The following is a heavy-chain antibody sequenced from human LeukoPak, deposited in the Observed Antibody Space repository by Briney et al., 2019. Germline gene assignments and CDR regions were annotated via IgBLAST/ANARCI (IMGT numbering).Heavy chain of an antibody. Sequence: SDTLSLTCTVSGGSVSSGSYYWSWIRQPPGKGLEWIGYIYYSGSTNYNPSLKSRVTISVDTSKNQFSLKLSSVTAADTAVYYCARDRTDGDSDYWGQGTLVTVSS. CDR2: IYYSGST. CDR1: GGSVSSGSYY. CDR3: ARDRTDGDSDY. J-gene: IGHJ4*02. D-gene: IGHD4-17*01. V-gene: IGHV4-61*01.